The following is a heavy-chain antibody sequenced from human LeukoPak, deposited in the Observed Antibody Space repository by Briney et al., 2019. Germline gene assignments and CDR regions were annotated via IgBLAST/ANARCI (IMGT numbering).Heavy chain of an antibody. CDR1: GYTFTSNA. J-gene: IGHJ4*02. CDR3: ARDPLDNYDILTGYYTPTFDY. Sequence: GASVKVSCKASGYTFTSNAMHWVRQAPGQRLEWMGWINAGNGNTKYSQKFQGRVTITRDTSASTAYMELSSLRSEDTAVYYCARDPLDNYDILTGYYTPTFDYWGQGTLVTVSS. D-gene: IGHD3-9*01. V-gene: IGHV1-3*01. CDR2: INAGNGNT.